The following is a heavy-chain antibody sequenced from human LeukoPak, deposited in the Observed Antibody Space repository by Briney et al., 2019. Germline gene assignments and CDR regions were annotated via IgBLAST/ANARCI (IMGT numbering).Heavy chain of an antibody. J-gene: IGHJ4*02. CDR1: GFTFSSYA. CDR2: ISYDGSNK. D-gene: IGHD2-2*01. CDR3: AKDVPAAYFDY. V-gene: IGHV3-30-3*01. Sequence: GGSLRLSCAASGFTFSSYAMHWVRQAPGKGLEWVAVISYDGSNKYYADSVKGRFTISRDNSKTTLYLQMNSLRPEDTAVYYCAKDVPAAYFDYWGQGTLVTVSS.